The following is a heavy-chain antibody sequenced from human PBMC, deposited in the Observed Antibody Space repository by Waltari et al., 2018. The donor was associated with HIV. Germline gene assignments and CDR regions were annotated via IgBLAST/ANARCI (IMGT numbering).Heavy chain of an antibody. D-gene: IGHD3-22*01. CDR2: IWSEGSSK. J-gene: IGHJ4*02. V-gene: IGHV3-30*18. CDR1: GFTFSTYG. Sequence: QVQLVESGGGVVQPGTSLRLSCAASGFTFSTYGLHWVRPAPGKGMEGVAVIWSEGSSKYYADSVKGRFTISRDNSKNTLYLQMNSLRAEDTAMYCCAKDHRSYYDSSGYLAYWGQGTLVTVSS. CDR3: AKDHRSYYDSSGYLAY.